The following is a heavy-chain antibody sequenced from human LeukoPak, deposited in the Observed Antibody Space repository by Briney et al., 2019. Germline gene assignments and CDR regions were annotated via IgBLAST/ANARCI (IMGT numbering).Heavy chain of an antibody. Sequence: PSETLSLTCTVSGGSISSYYWSWIRQPPGKGLEWIGYIYYSGSTNYNPSLKSRVTISVDTSKNQFSLKLSSVTAADTAVYYCAAAGYGSGGYYETAFDYWGQGTLVTVSS. V-gene: IGHV4-59*08. CDR3: AAAGYGSGGYYETAFDY. D-gene: IGHD3-10*01. CDR2: IYYSGST. CDR1: GGSISSYY. J-gene: IGHJ4*02.